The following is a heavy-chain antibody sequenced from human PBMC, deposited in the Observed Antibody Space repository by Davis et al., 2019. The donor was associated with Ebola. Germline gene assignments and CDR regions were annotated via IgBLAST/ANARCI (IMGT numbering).Heavy chain of an antibody. CDR1: GYTFTGYF. D-gene: IGHD1-1*01. Sequence: AASVKVSCKASGYTFTGYFMHWLRQAPGQGLEWMGRINPKTGDTNYARKFQGRVTINRDTSITTAYMEVGILRSDDTAVYYCARAQFPTTSDHWGQGTLVTVSS. CDR3: ARAQFPTTSDH. V-gene: IGHV1-2*06. CDR2: INPKTGDT. J-gene: IGHJ4*02.